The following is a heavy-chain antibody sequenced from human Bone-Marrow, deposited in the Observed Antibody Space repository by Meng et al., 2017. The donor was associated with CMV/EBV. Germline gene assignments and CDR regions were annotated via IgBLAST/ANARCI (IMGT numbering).Heavy chain of an antibody. CDR2: IKQDGSEK. CDR3: ARDQRDYYDSSGYYSEGDAFDI. D-gene: IGHD3-22*01. V-gene: IGHV3-7*01. J-gene: IGHJ3*02. Sequence: GGSLRLSCAASGFTFSSYWMSWVRQAPGKGLEWVANIKQDGSEKYYVDSVKGRFTISRDNAKNSLYLQMNSLRAEDTAVYYCARDQRDYYDSSGYYSEGDAFDIWGQGTMVTVSS. CDR1: GFTFSSYW.